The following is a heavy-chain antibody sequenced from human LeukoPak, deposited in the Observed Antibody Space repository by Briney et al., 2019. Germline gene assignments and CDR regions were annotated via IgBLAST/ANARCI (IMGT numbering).Heavy chain of an antibody. V-gene: IGHV3-66*01. CDR1: GFTMRDND. CDR2: IYSGGST. J-gene: IGHJ4*01. CDR3: AKRPLSSCN. Sequence: GGSLRLSCAAPGFTMRDNDMTWVRQAPGKGLEWVSLIYSGGSTSYADSVKGRFTISRDNSKNTLYLQMNSLRAEDTAVYYCAKRPLSSCNWGLGTLVTVSS.